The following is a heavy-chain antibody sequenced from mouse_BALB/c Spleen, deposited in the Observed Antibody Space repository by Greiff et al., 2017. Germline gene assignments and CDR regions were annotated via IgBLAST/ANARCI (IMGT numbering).Heavy chain of an antibody. J-gene: IGHJ4*01. CDR3: AGGRYDAMDY. CDR1: GFNIKDTY. V-gene: IGHV14-3*02. CDR2: IDPANGNT. Sequence: EVQLQESGAELVKPGASVKLYCTASGFNIKDTYMHWVKQRPEQGLEWIGRIDPANGNTKYDPKFQGKATITADTSSNTAYLQLSSLTSEDTAVYYCAGGRYDAMDYWGQGTSVTVSS.